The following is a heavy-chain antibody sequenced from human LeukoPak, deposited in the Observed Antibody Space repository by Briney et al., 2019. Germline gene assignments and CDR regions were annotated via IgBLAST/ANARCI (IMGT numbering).Heavy chain of an antibody. D-gene: IGHD6-19*01. CDR1: GFTFSSYA. V-gene: IGHV3-30*04. Sequence: PGRSLRLSCAASGFTFSSYAMHWVRQAPGKGLEWVAVISYDGSNKYYADSVEGRFTISRDNSKNTLYLQMNSLRAEDTAVYYCARDDQPSSGWYAFDYWGQGTLVTVSS. CDR2: ISYDGSNK. J-gene: IGHJ4*02. CDR3: ARDDQPSSGWYAFDY.